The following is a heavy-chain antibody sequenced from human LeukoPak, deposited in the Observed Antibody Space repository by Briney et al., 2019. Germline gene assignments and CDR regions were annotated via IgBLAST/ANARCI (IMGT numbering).Heavy chain of an antibody. D-gene: IGHD3-22*01. Sequence: SETLSLTCTVSGGSISSYYWSWIRQPPGKGLEWIGYIYYSGSTNYNPSLKSRVTISVDTSKNQFSLKLSSVTAADTAVYYCARGTQTYYYDYGDAFDIWGQGTMVTASS. CDR1: GGSISSYY. CDR3: ARGTQTYYYDYGDAFDI. CDR2: IYYSGST. J-gene: IGHJ3*02. V-gene: IGHV4-59*01.